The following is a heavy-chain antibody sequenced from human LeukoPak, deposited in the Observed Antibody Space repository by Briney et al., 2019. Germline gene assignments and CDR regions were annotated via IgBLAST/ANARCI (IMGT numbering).Heavy chain of an antibody. Sequence: GGSLRLSCATSGFTFSSATMMWVRQAPGRGLEFVSGVGPSGGTGTYADSVKGRFTISRDNSKNTLYLQMNSLRVEDTAVYYCAKDPNWDRGSWGQGTLVTVSS. CDR3: AKDPNWDRGS. V-gene: IGHV3-23*01. J-gene: IGHJ5*02. CDR1: GFTFSSAT. CDR2: VGPSGGTG. D-gene: IGHD7-27*01.